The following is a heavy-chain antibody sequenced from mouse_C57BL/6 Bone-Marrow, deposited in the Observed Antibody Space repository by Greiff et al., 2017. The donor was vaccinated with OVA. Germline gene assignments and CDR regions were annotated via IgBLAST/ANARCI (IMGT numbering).Heavy chain of an antibody. CDR2: FYPGSGSI. CDR3: ARHEGTVYYGNYWFAY. Sequence: VHVKQSGAELVKPGASVKLSCKASGYTFTEYTIHWVKQRSGQGLEWIGWFYPGSGSIKYNEKFKDKATLTADKSSSTVYMELSRLTSEDSAVYFCARHEGTVYYGNYWFAYWGQGTLVTVSA. J-gene: IGHJ3*01. D-gene: IGHD2-1*01. CDR1: GYTFTEYT. V-gene: IGHV1-62-2*01.